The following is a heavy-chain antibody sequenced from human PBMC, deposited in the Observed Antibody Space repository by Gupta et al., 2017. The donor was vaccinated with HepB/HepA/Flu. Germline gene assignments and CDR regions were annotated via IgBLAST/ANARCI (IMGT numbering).Heavy chain of an antibody. J-gene: IGHJ4*02. D-gene: IGHD6-13*01. V-gene: IGHV4-59*08. CDR3: ARGGIAAEGIPLDY. CDR2: AYYGAST. CDR1: VDSMTNYY. Sequence: VQLHGSGPGLVKPVEVLSLNCYVFVDSMTNYYWNCSRQPPGKGLEWIGYAYYGASTNYNPSLKSRVTISVDTSKNQFSLKLSSVTARDTAIYYCARGGIAAEGIPLDYWGQGTLVTVSS.